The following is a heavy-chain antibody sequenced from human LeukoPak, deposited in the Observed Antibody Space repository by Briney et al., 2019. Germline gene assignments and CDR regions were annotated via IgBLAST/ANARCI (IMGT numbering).Heavy chain of an antibody. CDR1: GGSIRSGGYY. CDR2: IYYSGNT. V-gene: IGHV4-31*03. Sequence: SETLSLTCTVSGGSIRSGGYYWSWIRQHPGKGLEWIGYIYYSGNTYYNPSLKSRVTISVDTSKNQFSLKLSSVTAADTAVYYCARDPPWGYFDWGQGTLVTVSS. J-gene: IGHJ4*02. D-gene: IGHD3-9*01. CDR3: ARDPPWGYFD.